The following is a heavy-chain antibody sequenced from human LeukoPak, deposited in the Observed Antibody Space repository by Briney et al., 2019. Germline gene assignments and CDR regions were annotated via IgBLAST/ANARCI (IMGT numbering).Heavy chain of an antibody. J-gene: IGHJ6*02. D-gene: IGHD4-4*01. Sequence: GASVKVSCKSSGYTFTVYYIHWVRQAPGQGLEWMGWINPNSGGTNYAQKFQGRVTMTRDTSISTAYMELSRLRSDDTAVYYCARGDSNHAYYYYGMDGWGQGTTVTVSS. CDR2: INPNSGGT. CDR3: ARGDSNHAYYYYGMDG. V-gene: IGHV1-2*02. CDR1: GYTFTVYY.